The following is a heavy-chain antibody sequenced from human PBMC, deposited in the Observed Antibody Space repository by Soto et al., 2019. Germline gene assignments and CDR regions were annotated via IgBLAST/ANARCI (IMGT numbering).Heavy chain of an antibody. Sequence: GGSLRLSCAASGFTFSSYAMHWVRQAPGKGLEWVAVISYDGSNKYYADSVKGRFTISRDNSKNTLYLQMNSLRAEDTAVYYCARDSNYYDSRGDDRALGYYGMDVWGQGTTVTV. J-gene: IGHJ6*02. CDR3: ARDSNYYDSRGDDRALGYYGMDV. V-gene: IGHV3-30-3*01. CDR1: GFTFSSYA. CDR2: ISYDGSNK. D-gene: IGHD3-22*01.